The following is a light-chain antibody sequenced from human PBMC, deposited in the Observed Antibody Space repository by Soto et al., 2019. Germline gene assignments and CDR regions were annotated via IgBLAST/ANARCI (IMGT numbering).Light chain of an antibody. Sequence: EMVLTQSPGTLSLSPGERATLSCRASQSVSSSYLAWYQQKPGQAPRLLIYGASSRATGIPDRFSGSGSGTDFTLTISRLEPEDFAVYYCQQYGSSPWTFGQGTKVALK. CDR3: QQYGSSPWT. CDR2: GAS. J-gene: IGKJ1*01. CDR1: QSVSSSY. V-gene: IGKV3-20*01.